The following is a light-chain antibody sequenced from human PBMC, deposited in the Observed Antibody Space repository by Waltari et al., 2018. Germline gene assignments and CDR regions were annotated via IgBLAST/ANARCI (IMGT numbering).Light chain of an antibody. J-gene: IGKJ4*01. V-gene: IGKV2-24*01. CDR2: KTS. CDR3: LQVTHMPPT. CDR1: QSLVHGDGNTY. Sequence: VLTPTPLSSPVNIGLPASISYMSRQSLVHGDGNTYLSWLQQRPGQPPRLLIYKTSKRLSGVPDRFSGSGTGTDFTLKISRVEAEDVGVYYCLQVTHMPPTFGGGTKVEIK.